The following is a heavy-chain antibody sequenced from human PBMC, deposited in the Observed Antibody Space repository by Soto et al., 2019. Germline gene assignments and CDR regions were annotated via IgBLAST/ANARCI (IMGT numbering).Heavy chain of an antibody. D-gene: IGHD2-15*01. V-gene: IGHV3-66*01. CDR2: IQSGGST. CDR1: GFSVSTKY. J-gene: IGHJ6*03. CDR3: SWSDVECSGVSCYGVPRDV. Sequence: EVQLVESGGGLVQPGGSLRLSCAASGFSVSTKYMSWVRQAPGKGLEGLSLIQSGGSTYYAAYVKGRCTISRDNAEQTLFLQMNSMRVEDTAVYYCSWSDVECSGVSCYGVPRDVWGKGTRVTVSS.